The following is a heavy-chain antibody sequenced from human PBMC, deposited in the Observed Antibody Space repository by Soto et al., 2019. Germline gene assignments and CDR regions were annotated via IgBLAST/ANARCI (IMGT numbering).Heavy chain of an antibody. D-gene: IGHD2-8*02. J-gene: IGHJ1*01. CDR2: IWYDGSNK. CDR3: ATEILMAVSIQH. CDR1: GFTFSSYG. V-gene: IGHV3-33*01. Sequence: QVQLVESGGGVVQPGRSLRLSCAASGFTFSSYGMHWVRQAPGKGLEWVAVIWYDGSNKYYADSVKGRFTISRDNSKNTLYLQMNSLRAEDTAVYYCATEILMAVSIQHWGQGTLVTVSS.